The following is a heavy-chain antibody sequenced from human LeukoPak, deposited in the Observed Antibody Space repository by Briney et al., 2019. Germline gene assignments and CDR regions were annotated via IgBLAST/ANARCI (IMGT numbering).Heavy chain of an antibody. Sequence: GALRLSCEASGLTFSSNDMHWVRQATGKGLEWVSGIGTPGDTYYAGSVKGRFTISRENAKNSLYLQMNSLGAGDTAVYYCARRVGNRFDPWGQGTLVTVSS. D-gene: IGHD1-26*01. V-gene: IGHV3-13*01. CDR2: IGTPGDT. J-gene: IGHJ5*02. CDR3: ARRVGNRFDP. CDR1: GLTFSSND.